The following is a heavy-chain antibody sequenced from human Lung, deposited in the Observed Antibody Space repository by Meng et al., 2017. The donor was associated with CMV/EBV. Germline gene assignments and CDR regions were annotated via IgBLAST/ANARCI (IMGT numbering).Heavy chain of an antibody. Sequence: GSLRLSCAVYGGSFSGYYWSWIRQPPGKGLEWIGEINHSGSTNYNPSLKSRVTISVDTSKNQFSLKLSSVTAADTAVYYCARYDFWSGYVDWGQGTLVTGSS. CDR1: GGSFSGYY. V-gene: IGHV4-34*01. J-gene: IGHJ4*02. CDR3: ARYDFWSGYVD. CDR2: INHSGST. D-gene: IGHD3-3*01.